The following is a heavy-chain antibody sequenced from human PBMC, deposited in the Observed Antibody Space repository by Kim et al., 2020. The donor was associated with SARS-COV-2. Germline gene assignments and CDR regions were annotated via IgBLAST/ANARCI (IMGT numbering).Heavy chain of an antibody. CDR2: DK. CDR3: ARVGSTVAFDY. J-gene: IGHJ4*02. V-gene: IGHV2-70*01. D-gene: IGHD2-2*01. Sequence: DKYYSTSLKTRLTISKDTDKNQVVLTMTNMDPVDTATYYCARVGSTVAFDYWGQGTLVTVSS.